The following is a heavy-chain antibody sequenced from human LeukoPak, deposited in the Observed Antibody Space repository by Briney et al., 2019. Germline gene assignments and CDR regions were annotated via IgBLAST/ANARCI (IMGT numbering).Heavy chain of an antibody. CDR2: ISGSGGST. J-gene: IGHJ4*02. Sequence: PGGSLRLSCAASGFTFSSYAMSWVRQAPGMGLEWVSAISGSGGSTYYTDSVKGRFTISRDNSKNTLYLQMNSLRAEDTAVYYRAKTYYYDSSGYIFDYWGQGTLVTVSS. CDR3: AKTYYYDSSGYIFDY. CDR1: GFTFSSYA. V-gene: IGHV3-23*01. D-gene: IGHD3-22*01.